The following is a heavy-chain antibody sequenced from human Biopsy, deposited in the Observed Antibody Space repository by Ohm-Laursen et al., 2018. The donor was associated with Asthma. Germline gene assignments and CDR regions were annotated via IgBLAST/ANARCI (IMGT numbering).Heavy chain of an antibody. CDR1: GFTFRSYA. Sequence: SLRLSCAASGFTFRSYAMHWVRQAPGKGLEWVAVGGSYYDGGLKYYADSVNGRFTISRDYSKNTLYLQMHSLRAEDTAVYYCARGDTGGWSQYYFDYWGQGTLVTVSS. V-gene: IGHV3-30*14. D-gene: IGHD2-8*02. CDR2: GGSYYDGGLK. CDR3: ARGDTGGWSQYYFDY. J-gene: IGHJ4*02.